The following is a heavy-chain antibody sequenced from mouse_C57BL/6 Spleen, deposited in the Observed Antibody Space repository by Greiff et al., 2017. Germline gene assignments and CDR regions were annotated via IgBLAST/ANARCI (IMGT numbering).Heavy chain of an antibody. CDR3: ARDREYYGSRGIFDY. J-gene: IGHJ2*01. CDR2: INYDGSST. Sequence: EVMLVESERGLVQPGSSMKLSCTASGFTFSDYYMAWVRQVPEKGLEWVANINYDGSSTYYLDSLTSRFILSRDNAKNILYLQMSSLKSEDTATYYCARDREYYGSRGIFDYWGKGTTLTVSS. CDR1: GFTFSDYY. V-gene: IGHV5-16*01. D-gene: IGHD1-1*01.